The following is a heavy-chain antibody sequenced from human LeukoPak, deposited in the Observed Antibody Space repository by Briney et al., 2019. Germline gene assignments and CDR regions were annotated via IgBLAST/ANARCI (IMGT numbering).Heavy chain of an antibody. CDR2: ISERGGST. CDR3: AKRGIVIRGILVIGYHQEAYHYDY. D-gene: IGHD3-10*01. Sequence: GGSLRLSCVVSGISLTNYAMTWVRQAPGKGLEWFSYISERGGSTSYADSVKGRFTISRDTSLNTLYLQMTSLRAEDTAVYFCAKRGIVIRGILVIGYHQEAYHYDYWGQGVLVTVSS. CDR1: GISLTNYA. V-gene: IGHV3-23*01. J-gene: IGHJ4*02.